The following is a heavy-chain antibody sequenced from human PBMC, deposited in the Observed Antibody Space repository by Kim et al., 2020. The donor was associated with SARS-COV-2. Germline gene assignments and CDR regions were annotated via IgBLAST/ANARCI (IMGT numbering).Heavy chain of an antibody. V-gene: IGHV3-23*01. Sequence: GGSLRLSCAASGFTFSSYAMSWVRQAPGKGLEWVSAISGSGGSTYYADSVKGRFTISRDNSKNTLYLQMNSLRAEDTAVYYCAKEIGAGEYNWNDVLSPTYYYYGMDVWGQGTTVTVSS. CDR3: AKEIGAGEYNWNDVLSPTYYYYGMDV. D-gene: IGHD1-1*01. CDR2: ISGSGGST. J-gene: IGHJ6*02. CDR1: GFTFSSYA.